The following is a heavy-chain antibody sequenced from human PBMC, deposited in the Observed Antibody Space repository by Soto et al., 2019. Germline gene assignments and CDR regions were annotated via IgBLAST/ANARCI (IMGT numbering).Heavy chain of an antibody. V-gene: IGHV1-69*01. D-gene: IGHD3-16*01. J-gene: IGHJ4*02. CDR3: ARDLGGEATIRF. CDR2: IIPNSGTT. Sequence: QVQLVQSGAEVKKPGSSVKVSCKASGGSFRNFVISWVRQAPGQGLEWMGGIIPNSGTTNYAQKVQGKVTITADESTSTAYMELSGLTSEDTSLYYCARDLGGEATIRFWGQGTLVTVSS. CDR1: GGSFRNFV.